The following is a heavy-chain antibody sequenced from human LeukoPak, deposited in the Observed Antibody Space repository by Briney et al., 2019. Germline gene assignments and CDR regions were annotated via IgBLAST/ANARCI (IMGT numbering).Heavy chain of an antibody. CDR1: GFTFSDHY. V-gene: IGHV3-72*01. CDR3: ARAVRYGSGSYLLYYFDY. D-gene: IGHD3-10*01. Sequence: PGGSLRLSCAASGFTFSDHYMDWVRQAPGKGLEWVSRTRNKANSYTTEYAASVKGRFTISRDDSKNSLYLQMNSLKTEDTAVYYCARAVRYGSGSYLLYYFDYWGQGTLVTVSS. J-gene: IGHJ4*02. CDR2: TRNKANSYTT.